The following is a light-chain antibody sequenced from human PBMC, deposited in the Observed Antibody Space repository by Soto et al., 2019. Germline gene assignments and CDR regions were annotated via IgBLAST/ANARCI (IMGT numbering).Light chain of an antibody. J-gene: IGKJ5*01. V-gene: IGKV1-9*01. CDR1: QGISSS. CDR3: QQLNSFPLS. Sequence: DIPLTQSPSFLSASEGDRVTIACRASQGISSSLIWYQQKPGKAPNLLIYGASTLQSGVPSRFSGSGSRTEFTLTISSLQPEDFATYHCQQLNSFPLSFGQGTRLEIK. CDR2: GAS.